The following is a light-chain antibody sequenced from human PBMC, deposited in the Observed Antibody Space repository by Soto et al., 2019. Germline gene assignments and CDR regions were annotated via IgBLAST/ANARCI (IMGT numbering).Light chain of an antibody. CDR2: EGS. J-gene: IGLJ1*01. CDR1: SSDVGSYNL. CDR3: CSYAGSSTSYV. Sequence: LAQPASVSGSPGQSITISCTGTSSDVGSYNLVSWYQQHPGKAPKLMIYEGSKRPSGVSNRFSGSKSGNTASLTISGLQAEDEADYYCCSYAGSSTSYVFGTGTKVTVL. V-gene: IGLV2-23*01.